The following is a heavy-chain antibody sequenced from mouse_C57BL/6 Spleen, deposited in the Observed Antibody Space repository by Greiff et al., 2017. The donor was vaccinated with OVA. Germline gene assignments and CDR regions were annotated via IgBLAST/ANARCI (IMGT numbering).Heavy chain of an antibody. J-gene: IGHJ4*01. V-gene: IGHV5-9-1*02. CDR2: ISSGGDYI. CDR1: GFTFSSYA. Sequence: EVKLVESGEGLVKPGGSLKLSCAASGFTFSSYAMSWVRQTPEKRLEWVAYISSGGDYIYYADTVKGRFTISRDNARNTLYLQMSSLKSEDTSMYYCTRGYDGYYLDYWGQGTSVTVSS. CDR3: TRGYDGYYLDY. D-gene: IGHD2-3*01.